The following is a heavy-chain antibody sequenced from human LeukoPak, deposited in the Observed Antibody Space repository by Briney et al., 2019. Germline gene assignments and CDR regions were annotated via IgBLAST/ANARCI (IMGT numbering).Heavy chain of an antibody. J-gene: IGHJ6*03. Sequence: SETLSLTCTVSGGSISSSSYYWGWIRQPPGKGLEWIGSIYYSGSTYYNPSLKSRVTISVDTSKNQFSLKLSSVTAADTAVYYCARTVAGPMYYYYYMDVWGKGTTVTVSS. CDR2: IYYSGST. V-gene: IGHV4-39*07. CDR1: GGSISSSSYY. D-gene: IGHD6-19*01. CDR3: ARTVAGPMYYYYYMDV.